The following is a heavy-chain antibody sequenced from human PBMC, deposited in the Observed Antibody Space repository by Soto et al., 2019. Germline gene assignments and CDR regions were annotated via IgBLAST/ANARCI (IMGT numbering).Heavy chain of an antibody. CDR1: GGTFSSYP. V-gene: IGHV1-69*06. Sequence: QVQLVQSGAAVKKPGSSVKVSCKASGGTFSSYPITWVRQAPGQGLEWMGGTFPIFDRGNYAQKFQGRLTITTDKSTNTAYMELSSLRSEDTAVYYCARRNTSGYLRYFDSWGQGTLVTVSS. J-gene: IGHJ4*02. CDR2: TFPIFDRG. D-gene: IGHD3-22*01. CDR3: ARRNTSGYLRYFDS.